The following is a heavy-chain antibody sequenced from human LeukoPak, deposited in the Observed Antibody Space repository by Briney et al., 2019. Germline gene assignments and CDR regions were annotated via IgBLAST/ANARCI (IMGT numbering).Heavy chain of an antibody. D-gene: IGHD3-10*01. J-gene: IGHJ6*03. Sequence: SETLSLTCTVSGGSISSYYWSWIRQPPGKGLQWIGYIYYSGSTYYSPSLKSRVTISLDTSKNQFSLKLSSVTAADTAVYYCARGKGSGSFHYYYYMDVWGKGTTVTISS. CDR2: IYYSGST. CDR1: GGSISSYY. V-gene: IGHV4-59*01. CDR3: ARGKGSGSFHYYYYMDV.